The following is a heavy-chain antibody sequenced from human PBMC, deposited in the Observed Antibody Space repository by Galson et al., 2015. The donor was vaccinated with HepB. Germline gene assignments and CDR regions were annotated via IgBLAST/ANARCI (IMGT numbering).Heavy chain of an antibody. CDR1: GDSVSGNSAA. J-gene: IGHJ4*02. D-gene: IGHD6-13*01. V-gene: IGHV6-1*01. CDR2: VYYRSKGYN. Sequence: CAIHGDSVSGNSAAWYSIRQSPSRGLEWLGWVYYRSKGYNDYAVSVKSRITINPDTSKNTFSLQLNSVTPEDTAVYYCAREAAASHFDYWGQGTLVTVSS. CDR3: AREAAASHFDY.